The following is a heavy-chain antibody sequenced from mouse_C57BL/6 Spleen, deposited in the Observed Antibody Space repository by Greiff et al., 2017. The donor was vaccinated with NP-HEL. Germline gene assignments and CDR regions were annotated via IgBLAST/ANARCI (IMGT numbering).Heavy chain of an antibody. Sequence: EVKLVESGGDLVKPGGSLKLSCAASGFTFSSYGMSWVRQTPDKRLEWVATISSGGSYTYYPDSVKGRFTISRDNAKNTLYLQMSSLKSKDTAMYYCARHPLGRWPAWFAYWGQGTLVTVSA. CDR3: ARHPLGRWPAWFAY. CDR2: ISSGGSYT. CDR1: GFTFSSYG. V-gene: IGHV5-6*02. J-gene: IGHJ3*01. D-gene: IGHD3-3*01.